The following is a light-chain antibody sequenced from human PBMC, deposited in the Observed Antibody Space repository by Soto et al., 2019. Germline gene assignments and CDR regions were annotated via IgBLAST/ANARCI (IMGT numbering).Light chain of an antibody. V-gene: IGLV2-14*01. CDR3: SSYTSSSTPYV. J-gene: IGLJ1*01. CDR1: SSDVGGYNY. CDR2: EVS. Sequence: QSALTQPASVSGSPGQSITISCTGTSSDVGGYNYVSWYQQHPGKAPKLMIYEVSNRPSGVSNRFSGSKSGNTASLTISGXXXXXXXXXXXSSYTSSSTPYVFGTGTKLTVL.